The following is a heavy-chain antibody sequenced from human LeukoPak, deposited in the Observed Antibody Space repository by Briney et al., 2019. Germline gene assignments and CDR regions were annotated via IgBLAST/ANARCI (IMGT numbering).Heavy chain of an antibody. CDR3: AKDRGPAESGGDWFDP. CDR1: GFTFSSYG. J-gene: IGHJ5*02. CDR2: ISYDGSNK. Sequence: GRSLRLSCAASGFTFSSYGMHWVRQAPGKGLEWVAVISYDGSNKYYADSVKGRFTISRDNSKNTLYLQMNSLRDEDTAVYYCAKDRGPAESGGDWFDPWGQGTLVTVSS. D-gene: IGHD2-2*01. V-gene: IGHV3-30*18.